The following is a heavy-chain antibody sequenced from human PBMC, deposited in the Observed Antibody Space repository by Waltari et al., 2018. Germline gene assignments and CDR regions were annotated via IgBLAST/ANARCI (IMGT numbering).Heavy chain of an antibody. J-gene: IGHJ4*02. CDR2: IIPIFGTA. CDR1: GGTFSSYA. D-gene: IGHD2-2*01. CDR3: ARAYIPAAMRYYFDY. Sequence: QVQLVQSGAEVKKPGSSVKVSCKASGGTFSSYAISWVRQAPGQGLEWMGGIIPIFGTANSAQKFQGRGTITADKSTSAAYMELSSLRSEDTAVYYCARAYIPAAMRYYFDYWGQGTLVTVSS. V-gene: IGHV1-69*14.